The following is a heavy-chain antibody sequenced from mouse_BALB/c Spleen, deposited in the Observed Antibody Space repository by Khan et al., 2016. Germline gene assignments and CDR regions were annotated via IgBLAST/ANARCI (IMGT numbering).Heavy chain of an antibody. V-gene: IGHV14-3*02. J-gene: IGHJ4*01. Sequence: EVQLQQPGAELVKPGASVKLSCTASGFNIKDTYMHWVKQRPEQGLEWIGRIDPANGNTKYDPKFQGKATITADTSSNTAYLQLSSLTSEDTAVYYCARGDPYYAMDYWGQGTSVTVSS. CDR2: IDPANGNT. CDR1: GFNIKDTY. CDR3: ARGDPYYAMDY. D-gene: IGHD3-3*01.